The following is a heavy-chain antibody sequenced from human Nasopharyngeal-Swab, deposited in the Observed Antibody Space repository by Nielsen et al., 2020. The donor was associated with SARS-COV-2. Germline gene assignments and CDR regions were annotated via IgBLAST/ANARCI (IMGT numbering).Heavy chain of an antibody. Sequence: PGKGLEWIGEINHSGSTNYNPSLKSRVTISVDTSKNQFSLKLSSVTAADTAVYYCARGPGEVGTTYYYYYGTDVWGQGTTVTVSS. J-gene: IGHJ6*02. CDR3: ARGPGEVGTTYYYYYGTDV. CDR2: INHSGST. V-gene: IGHV4-34*01. D-gene: IGHD1-1*01.